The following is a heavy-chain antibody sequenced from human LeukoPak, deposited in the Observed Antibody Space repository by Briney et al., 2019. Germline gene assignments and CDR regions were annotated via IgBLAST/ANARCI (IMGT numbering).Heavy chain of an antibody. V-gene: IGHV4-4*02. J-gene: IGHJ6*02. CDR2: IYLYGTT. CDR1: AGSISSSSW. Sequence: KTSETLSLTCSVSAGSISSSSWGSWFRQSPVKGLEWIGEIYLYGTTNYNPSLKSRVTMSIDRSKNQFSLKLSSVTAADTAVYYCARQKWEQQGRDYYFNGLDVWGPGTTVTVSS. CDR3: ARQKWEQQGRDYYFNGLDV. D-gene: IGHD1-26*01.